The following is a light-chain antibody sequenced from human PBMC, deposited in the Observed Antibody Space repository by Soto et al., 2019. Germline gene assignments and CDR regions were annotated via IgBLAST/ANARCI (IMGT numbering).Light chain of an antibody. CDR2: DAS. J-gene: IGKJ5*01. CDR3: QQYNNWPPIT. V-gene: IGKV3-11*01. CDR1: QSVSSY. Sequence: EIVLTQSPATLSLSPGERATLSCRASQSVSSYLAWYQQKPGQAPRLLINDASNRATGIPARFSGSGSGTEFTLTISSLQSEDFAVYYCQQYNNWPPITFGQGTRLEIK.